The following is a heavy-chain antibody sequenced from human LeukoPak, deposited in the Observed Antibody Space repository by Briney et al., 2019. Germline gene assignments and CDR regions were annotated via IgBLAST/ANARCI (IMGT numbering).Heavy chain of an antibody. CDR2: IYYSGST. CDR1: GGSVSSGSYY. J-gene: IGHJ4*02. CDR3: ARRYSSSWFDY. D-gene: IGHD6-13*01. V-gene: IGHV4-61*01. Sequence: PSETLSLTCTVSGGSVSSGSYYWSWIRQPPGKGLEWIGYIYYSGSTNYNPFLKSRVTISVDTSKNQFSLKLSSVTAADTAVYYCARRYSSSWFDYWGQGTLVTVSS.